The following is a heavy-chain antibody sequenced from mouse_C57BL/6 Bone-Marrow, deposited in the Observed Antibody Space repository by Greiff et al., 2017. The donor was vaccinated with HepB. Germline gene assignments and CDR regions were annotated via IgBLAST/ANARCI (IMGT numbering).Heavy chain of an antibody. CDR3: ARGGTVVAPGFGY. J-gene: IGHJ3*01. CDR1: GFTFSSYA. D-gene: IGHD1-1*01. CDR2: ISDGGSYT. Sequence: VQLKESGGGLVKPGGSLKLSCAASGFTFSSYAMSWVRQTPEKRLEWVATISDGGSYTYYTDNVKGRVTISRDNAKNTLYLPISHLKSEDTAMYYSARGGTVVAPGFGYWGQGTLVTVSA. V-gene: IGHV5-4*01.